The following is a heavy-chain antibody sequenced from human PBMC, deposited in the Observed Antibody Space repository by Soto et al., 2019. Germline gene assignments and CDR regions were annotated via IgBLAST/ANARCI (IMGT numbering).Heavy chain of an antibody. V-gene: IGHV3-23*01. CDR2: ISGSGGST. J-gene: IGHJ3*02. Sequence: GGSLRLSCAASGFTFSSYAMSWVRQAPGKGLEWVSAISGSGGSTYYADSVKGRFTISRDNSKNTLYLQMNSLRAEDTAVYYCAKDGVSSIAARPGAFDIWGQGTMATVSS. CDR1: GFTFSSYA. CDR3: AKDGVSSIAARPGAFDI. D-gene: IGHD6-6*01.